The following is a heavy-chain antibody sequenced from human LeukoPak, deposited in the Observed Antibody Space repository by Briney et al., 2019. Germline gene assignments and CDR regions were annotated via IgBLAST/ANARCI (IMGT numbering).Heavy chain of an antibody. CDR1: GGSFSGYY. D-gene: IGHD6-19*01. V-gene: IGHV4-34*01. Sequence: SETLSLTCAVSGGSFSGYYWSWIRQPPGKGLEWIGEINHSGSTNYNPSLKSRVTISVDTSKNQFSLKLSSVTAADTAVYYCASRGSSGWWSFDYWGQGTLVTVSS. CDR2: INHSGST. J-gene: IGHJ4*02. CDR3: ASRGSSGWWSFDY.